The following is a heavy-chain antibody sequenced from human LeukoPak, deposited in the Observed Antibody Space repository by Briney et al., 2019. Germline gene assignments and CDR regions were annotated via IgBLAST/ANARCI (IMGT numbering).Heavy chain of an antibody. CDR1: GVSFSGYY. CDR2: INHSGST. CDR3: ARDYSYGYYFDY. V-gene: IGHV4-34*01. J-gene: IGHJ4*02. D-gene: IGHD5-18*01. Sequence: SETLSLTCAVYGVSFSGYYWSWLRQPPGKGLEWIGEINHSGSTNYNPSLKSRVIISVDTSKNQFSLKLSSVTAADTAVYYCARDYSYGYYFDYWGQGTLVTVSS.